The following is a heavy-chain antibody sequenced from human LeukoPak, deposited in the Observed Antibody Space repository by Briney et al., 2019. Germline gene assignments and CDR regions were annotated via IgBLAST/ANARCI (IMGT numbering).Heavy chain of an antibody. CDR1: GFTFSSYE. V-gene: IGHV3-48*03. J-gene: IGHJ4*02. CDR3: ARGLGPGPYFDY. D-gene: IGHD1-14*01. CDR2: ISGSGDTL. Sequence: GGSLRLSCAASGFTFSSYEMNWVRQAPGKGLEWVSYISGSGDTLYYADSVKGRFTISRDNSKNSLYLQMNSLRAEDTAVYYCARGLGPGPYFDYWGQGTLVTVSS.